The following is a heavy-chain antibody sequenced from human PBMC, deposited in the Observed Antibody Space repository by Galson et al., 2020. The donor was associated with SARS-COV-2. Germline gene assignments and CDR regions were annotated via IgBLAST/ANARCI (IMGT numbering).Heavy chain of an antibody. CDR2: INPRDSDT. D-gene: IGHD2-15*01. Sequence: KIGESLKISCKGSGYIFTNYWIGWVRQMPGKDLEWIGIINPRDSDTTYSPSFQGQVTISADKSITTAYLQWSSLKASDTAMYYCARHRYCSSSSCQPPPGIDDWGQGTLVTVSS. CDR3: ARHRYCSSSSCQPPPGIDD. J-gene: IGHJ4*02. CDR1: GYIFTNYW. V-gene: IGHV5-51*01.